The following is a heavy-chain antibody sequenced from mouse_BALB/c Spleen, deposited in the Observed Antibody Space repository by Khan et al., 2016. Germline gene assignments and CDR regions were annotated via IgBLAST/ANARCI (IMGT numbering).Heavy chain of an antibody. D-gene: IGHD1-1*01. CDR3: ATRGPIYYYGSTYGY. CDR2: IDPANGNT. V-gene: IGHV14-3*02. J-gene: IGHJ2*01. CDR1: GFNIKDTF. Sequence: EVQLQESGAELVKPGASVKLSCTASGFNIKDTFMHWVKQRPEQGLEWIGRIDPANGNTRYDPKFQGKATITADTSSNTAYLQLSSLTSEDTAVYYSATRGPIYYYGSTYGYWGQGTTLTVSS.